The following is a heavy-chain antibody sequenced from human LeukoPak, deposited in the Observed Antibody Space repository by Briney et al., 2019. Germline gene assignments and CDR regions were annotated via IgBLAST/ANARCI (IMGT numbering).Heavy chain of an antibody. CDR3: ARVKPLGYCSGGSCYRPAFDY. V-gene: IGHV1-2*02. J-gene: IGHJ4*02. CDR2: INPNSGGT. Sequence: ASVKVSCKASGYTFTGYYMHWVRQAPGQGLEWIGWINPNSGGTNYAQKFQGRVTMTRDTSISTAYMELSRLRSDDTAVYYCARVKPLGYCSGGSCYRPAFDYWGQGTLVTVSS. CDR1: GYTFTGYY. D-gene: IGHD2-15*01.